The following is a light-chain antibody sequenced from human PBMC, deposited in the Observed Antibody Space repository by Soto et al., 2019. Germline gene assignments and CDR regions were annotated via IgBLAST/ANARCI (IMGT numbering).Light chain of an antibody. V-gene: IGKV3-20*01. CDR2: GAF. Sequence: EIVLTQSPSTLSLSPEERAILSCRASQSVSTYVAWHQQQPGQATWLLICGAFNRAGVLPDRISGSVSRTVFTLTISIQSPDDVAVYCYQQYGSSPRTFGQGTKVDI. J-gene: IGKJ1*01. CDR1: QSVSTY. CDR3: QQYGSSPRT.